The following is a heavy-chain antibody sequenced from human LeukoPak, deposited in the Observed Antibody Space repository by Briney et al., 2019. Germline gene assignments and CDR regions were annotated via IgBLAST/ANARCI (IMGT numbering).Heavy chain of an antibody. CDR2: INPNSGGT. CDR3: AXXXXXPERARFDP. CDR1: GYTFTGYY. J-gene: IGHJ5*02. Sequence: ASVKVSCKASGYTFTGYYMHWVRQAPGQGLEWMGWINPNSGGTNYAQKFQGRVTMTRDTSISTAYMELSRLRSDDTAVYYCAXXXXXPERARFDPWGQGTLVTVSS. V-gene: IGHV1-2*02.